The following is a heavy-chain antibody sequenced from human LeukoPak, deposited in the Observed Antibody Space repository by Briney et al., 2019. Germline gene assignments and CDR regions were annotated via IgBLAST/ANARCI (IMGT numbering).Heavy chain of an antibody. CDR2: IRYSGSDK. Sequence: GGSLRLSCAASGFTFNIYGMHWVRQAPGKGLEWVAFIRYSGSDKYYADSVKGRFTISRDNSKTTLYLQMHSLRAEDTAVYYCAKSGYNRFDYWGQGTLVTVSS. CDR1: GFTFNIYG. CDR3: AKSGYNRFDY. J-gene: IGHJ4*02. D-gene: IGHD5-24*01. V-gene: IGHV3-30*02.